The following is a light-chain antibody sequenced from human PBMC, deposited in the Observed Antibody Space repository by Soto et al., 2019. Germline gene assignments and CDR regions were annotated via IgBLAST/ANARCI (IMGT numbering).Light chain of an antibody. CDR3: QQYGSSPLT. V-gene: IGKV3-20*01. Sequence: SSGNLSLSPGDRASLSCKLSQSAYSSYLSWYQQKPGQAPRLLIYGASSRATGIPDRFSGSGSGTDFTLTISRLEPEDFAVYYCQQYGSSPLTFGRGTKVDIK. CDR1: QSAYSSY. CDR2: GAS. J-gene: IGKJ4*01.